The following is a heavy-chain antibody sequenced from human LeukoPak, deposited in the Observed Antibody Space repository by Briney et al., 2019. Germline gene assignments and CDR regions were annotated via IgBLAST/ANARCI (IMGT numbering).Heavy chain of an antibody. CDR3: ARDSHIAEVAYYFDY. J-gene: IGHJ4*02. CDR2: ISVYSGNT. CDR1: GYTFSAYG. D-gene: IGHD2-21*01. Sequence: ASVKVSCKASGYTFSAYGISWVRQAPGQGLEWMGYISVYSGNTNHAQKLQGRVTMTTDTSTSTAYMELRSLRSDDTAVYYCARDSHIAEVAYYFDYWGQGTLLSVSS. V-gene: IGHV1-18*01.